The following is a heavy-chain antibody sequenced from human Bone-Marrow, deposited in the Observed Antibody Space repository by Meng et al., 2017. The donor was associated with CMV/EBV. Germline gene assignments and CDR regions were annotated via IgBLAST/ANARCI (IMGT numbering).Heavy chain of an antibody. D-gene: IGHD2-2*01. Sequence: CTVSGGSVSSGSYYWSWIRQPPGKGLEWIGYIYYSGSTNYTPSLKSRVTISVDTSKNQFSLKLSSVTAADTAVYYCARASPAPGFDPWGQGTLVTVSS. CDR3: ARASPAPGFDP. CDR2: IYYSGST. CDR1: GGSVSSGSYY. V-gene: IGHV4-61*01. J-gene: IGHJ5*02.